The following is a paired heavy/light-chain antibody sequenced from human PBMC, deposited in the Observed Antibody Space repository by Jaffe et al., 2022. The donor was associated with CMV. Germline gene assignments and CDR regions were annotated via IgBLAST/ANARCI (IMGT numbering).Light chain of an antibody. Sequence: QSILTQPPSVSGAPGQRVTISCTGNSSNIGAHYDVHWYQQLPGTAPKVLIYRNSNRPSGVPDRFSASKSGSSASLAIIGLQAEDEADYYCQSYDSSLSVVAFGGGTKLTVL. CDR3: QSYDSSLSVVA. CDR2: RNS. V-gene: IGLV1-40*01. CDR1: SSNIGAHYD. J-gene: IGLJ2*01.
Heavy chain of an antibody. CDR1: GFTFSSYG. Sequence: QVQLVESGGGVVQPGRSLRLSCAASGFTFSSYGMHWVRQAPGKGLEWVAIISYDGSNEFYVDSVKGRFTISRDNSKNTVYLQMNSLRTEDTAMYYCAKDPRQLLYRGTPDYFDYWGQGTLVTVSS. D-gene: IGHD2-2*02. CDR3: AKDPRQLLYRGTPDYFDY. V-gene: IGHV3-30*18. CDR2: ISYDGSNE. J-gene: IGHJ4*02.